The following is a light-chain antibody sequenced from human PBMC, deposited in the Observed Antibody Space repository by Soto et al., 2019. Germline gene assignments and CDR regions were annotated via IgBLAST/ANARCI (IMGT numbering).Light chain of an antibody. Sequence: DIQVTQSPSSLSSSVGDRVTITCRASENVDRYVNWYQQIPGKAPSLLISAASTLQSGVPSRFRGSGSVTSFTLTIDSLQPEDFAVYYCQQTYSTPPTLGQGTKLDIK. CDR3: QQTYSTPPT. J-gene: IGKJ1*01. CDR2: AAS. V-gene: IGKV1-39*01. CDR1: ENVDRY.